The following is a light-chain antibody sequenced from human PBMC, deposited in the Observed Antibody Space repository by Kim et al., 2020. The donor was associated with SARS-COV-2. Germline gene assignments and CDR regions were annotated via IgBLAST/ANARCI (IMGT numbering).Light chain of an antibody. J-gene: IGLJ2*01. Sequence: VALGQTVRITCEGDSLRTYYATWYQQKPGQAPIVVIYGKSNRPSGIPDRFSGSSSGNTASLTITGTQAGDEADYYCNSRDSNDNVVFGGGTQLTVL. CDR2: GKS. CDR1: SLRTYY. V-gene: IGLV3-19*01. CDR3: NSRDSNDNVV.